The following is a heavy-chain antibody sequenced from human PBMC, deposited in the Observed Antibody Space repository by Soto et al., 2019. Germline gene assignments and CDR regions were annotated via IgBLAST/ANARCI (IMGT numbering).Heavy chain of an antibody. D-gene: IGHD4-17*01. CDR2: IYWDDSK. J-gene: IGHJ4*02. CDR1: GFSLSTSGVG. Sequence: QITLKESGPTLVRPTQTLTLTCAFSGFSLSTSGVGVGWIRQPPGKALEWLAVIYWDDSKHYSPSLRSRLTTTKDTSKNQVVLTMINMDPMDTVTYYCAHNGPEDLPLDNWGQGTLVTVSS. V-gene: IGHV2-5*02. CDR3: AHNGPEDLPLDN.